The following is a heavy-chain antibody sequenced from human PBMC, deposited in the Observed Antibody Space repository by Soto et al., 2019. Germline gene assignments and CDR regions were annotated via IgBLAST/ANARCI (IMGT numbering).Heavy chain of an antibody. CDR1: GGSISSSSYY. CDR2: IYYSGST. J-gene: IGHJ3*02. CDR3: ARLTNDAFDI. Sequence: SETLSLTCTVSGGSISSSSYYWGWIRQPPGKGLEWIGSIYYSGSTYYNPSLKSRVTISVDTSKNQFSLKLSSVTAADTAVYYCARLTNDAFDIWGQGTMVTVSS. V-gene: IGHV4-39*01.